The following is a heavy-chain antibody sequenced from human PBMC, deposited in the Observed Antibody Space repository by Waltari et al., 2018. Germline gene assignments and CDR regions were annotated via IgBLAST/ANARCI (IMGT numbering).Heavy chain of an antibody. V-gene: IGHV5-51*01. J-gene: IGHJ6*02. CDR1: GYSFTSYW. CDR2: IYPGDSDT. D-gene: IGHD5-12*01. CDR3: ARQRESGYWSYYYGMDV. Sequence: EVQLVQSGAEVKKPGESLKISCKGSGYSFTSYWIGWVRQIPGKGLEWMGIIYPGDSDTRYSPSFQGQVTISADKSISTAYLQWSSLKASDTAMYYCARQRESGYWSYYYGMDVWGQGTTVTVSS.